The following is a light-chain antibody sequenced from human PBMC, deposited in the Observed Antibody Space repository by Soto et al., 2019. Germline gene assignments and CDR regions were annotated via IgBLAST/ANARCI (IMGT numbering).Light chain of an antibody. CDR2: AAS. J-gene: IGKJ3*01. V-gene: IGKV1-27*01. CDR1: QGIRNY. Sequence: DIQMTQSPTSLSASVGDRVTITCRASQGIRNYVAWYQQIPGKAPKLLLYAASALQSGVPSRFSGSGSGTDFTLTINGLQPEEVSTYSCQKYSSVPVFGPGTKVEIK. CDR3: QKYSSVPV.